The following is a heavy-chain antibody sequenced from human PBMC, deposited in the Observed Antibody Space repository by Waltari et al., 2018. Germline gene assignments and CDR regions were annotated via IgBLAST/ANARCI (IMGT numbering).Heavy chain of an antibody. D-gene: IGHD2-15*01. CDR2: IYYSGST. V-gene: IGHV4-39*07. CDR1: GGSISSSSYY. J-gene: IGHJ4*02. Sequence: QLQLQESGPGLVKPSETLSLTCTVSGGSISSSSYYWGWIRQPPGKGLEWIGSIYYSGSTYYNPSLKSRVTISVDTSKNQFSLKLSSVTAADTAVYYCARGGGGGSSELDYWGQGTLVTVSS. CDR3: ARGGGGGSSELDY.